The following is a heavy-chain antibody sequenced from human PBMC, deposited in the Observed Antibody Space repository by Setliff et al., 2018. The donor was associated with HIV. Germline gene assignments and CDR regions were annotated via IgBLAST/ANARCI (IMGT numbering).Heavy chain of an antibody. V-gene: IGHV4-38-2*01. J-gene: IGHJ4*02. D-gene: IGHD5-18*01. CDR1: GYSISSGYY. Sequence: SETLSLTCAVSGYSISSGYYWGWIRQPPGKGLEWIGSIYHSGSTYNNPSLKSRVTISVDTSKNQFSLKLTSVTAADTSVYYCARTLRAAAMGYFDYWGQGTLVTVSS. CDR3: ARTLRAAAMGYFDY. CDR2: IYHSGST.